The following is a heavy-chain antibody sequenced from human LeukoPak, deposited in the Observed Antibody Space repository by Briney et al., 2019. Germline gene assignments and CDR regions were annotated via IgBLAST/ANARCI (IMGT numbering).Heavy chain of an antibody. CDR2: ISYDGSNK. CDR3: AKDPDTFGELLYDPDY. Sequence: SEGSLRLSCAASGFTFSSYAMSWVRQAPGKGLEWVAVISYDGSNKYYADSVKGRFTISRDNSKNTLYLQMNSLRAEDTAVYYCAKDPDTFGELLYDPDYWGQGTLVTVSS. D-gene: IGHD3-10*01. J-gene: IGHJ4*02. V-gene: IGHV3-30*18. CDR1: GFTFSSYA.